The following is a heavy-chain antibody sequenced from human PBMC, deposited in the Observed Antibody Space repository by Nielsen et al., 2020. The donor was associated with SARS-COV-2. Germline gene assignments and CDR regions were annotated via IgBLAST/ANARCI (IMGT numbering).Heavy chain of an antibody. CDR1: GFSFSYYA. V-gene: IGHV3-33*01. J-gene: IGHJ4*02. CDR3: AREVEDYNFDY. CDR2: IWYDGSRE. D-gene: IGHD4/OR15-4a*01. Sequence: GESLKISCAASGFSFSYYAIHWVRQAPGKGLEWVAIIWYDGSREYYADSVKGRFTISRDNSKNTLYLQMNSLRADDTAVYYCAREVEDYNFDYWGQGTLVTVSS.